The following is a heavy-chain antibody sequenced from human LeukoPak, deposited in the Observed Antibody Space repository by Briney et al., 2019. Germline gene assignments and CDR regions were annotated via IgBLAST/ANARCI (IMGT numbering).Heavy chain of an antibody. V-gene: IGHV4-39*07. CDR1: GGSISRRSDY. CDR3: TRDSQLEWFYS. Sequence: SETLSLTCSVSGGSISRRSDYWGWIRQSPGEGLEWIGTIYYDGSTYYNPSLKSRVTISMDRSKNQFSLNLSSVTAADTAVYYCTRDSQLEWFYSWGQGTLVTVSS. CDR2: IYYDGST. D-gene: IGHD3-10*01. J-gene: IGHJ5*01.